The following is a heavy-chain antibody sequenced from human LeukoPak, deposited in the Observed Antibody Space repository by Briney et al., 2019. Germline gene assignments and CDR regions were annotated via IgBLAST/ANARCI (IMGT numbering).Heavy chain of an antibody. Sequence: GGSLRLSCAASGFTFSDYYMSWIRQAPGNGLDWVSYISSSSSYTNYADSVKGRFTISRDNAKNSLYLQMNSLRAEDTAVYYCARDVGRTGYGDYWGQGTLVTVSS. J-gene: IGHJ4*02. V-gene: IGHV3-11*06. CDR3: ARDVGRTGYGDY. CDR1: GFTFSDYY. D-gene: IGHD5-12*01. CDR2: ISSSSSYT.